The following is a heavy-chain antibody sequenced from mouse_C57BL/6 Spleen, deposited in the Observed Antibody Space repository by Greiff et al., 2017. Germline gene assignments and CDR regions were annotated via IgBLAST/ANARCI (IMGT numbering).Heavy chain of an antibody. J-gene: IGHJ3*01. D-gene: IGHD6-1*01. CDR3: ARGGLDGFAY. V-gene: IGHV1-76*01. CDR1: GYTFTDYY. Sequence: QVQLQQSGAELVRPGASVKLSCKASGYTFTDYYINWVKQRPGQGLEWIARIYPGSGNTYYNEKFKGKATLTAEKSSSTAYMQLSGLTSEDSAVYFWARGGLDGFAYWGQGTLVTVSA. CDR2: IYPGSGNT.